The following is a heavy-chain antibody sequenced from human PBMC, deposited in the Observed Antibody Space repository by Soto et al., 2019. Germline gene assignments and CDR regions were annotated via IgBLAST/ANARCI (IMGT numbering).Heavy chain of an antibody. D-gene: IGHD5-18*01. Sequence: GGSLRLSCAASGFTFSSYSMNWVRQAPGKGLEWVSSISSSSSYIYYADSVKGRFTISRDNAKNSLYLQMNSLRAEDTAVYYCARDVGDTASYYFDYWCQGTLVTVSS. CDR3: ARDVGDTASYYFDY. CDR1: GFTFSSYS. V-gene: IGHV3-21*01. CDR2: ISSSSSYI. J-gene: IGHJ4*02.